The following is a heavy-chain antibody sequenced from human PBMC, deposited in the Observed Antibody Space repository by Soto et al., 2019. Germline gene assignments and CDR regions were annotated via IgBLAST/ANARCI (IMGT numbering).Heavy chain of an antibody. J-gene: IGHJ4*02. Sequence: VKVSCKASGYTFTSYYMHWVRQAPGQGLEWMGIINPSGGSTSYAQKFQGRVTMTRDTSTSTVYMELSSLRSEDTAVYYCARDRDYGSGSYYNSGSLYYFDYWGQGTLVTVSS. CDR1: GYTFTSYY. D-gene: IGHD3-10*01. CDR2: INPSGGST. CDR3: ARDRDYGSGSYYNSGSLYYFDY. V-gene: IGHV1-46*01.